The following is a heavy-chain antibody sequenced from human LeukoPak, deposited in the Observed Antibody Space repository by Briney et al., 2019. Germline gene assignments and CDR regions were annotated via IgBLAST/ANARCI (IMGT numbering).Heavy chain of an antibody. CDR3: ARVGGIAAAGRRDYYGMDV. Sequence: SVEVSCKASGGTFSSYAISWVRQAPGQGLEWMGGIIPIFGTANYAQKFQGRVTITADESTSTAYMELSSLRSEDTAVYYCARVGGIAAAGRRDYYGMDVWGQGTTVTVSS. V-gene: IGHV1-69*13. D-gene: IGHD6-13*01. CDR1: GGTFSSYA. J-gene: IGHJ6*02. CDR2: IIPIFGTA.